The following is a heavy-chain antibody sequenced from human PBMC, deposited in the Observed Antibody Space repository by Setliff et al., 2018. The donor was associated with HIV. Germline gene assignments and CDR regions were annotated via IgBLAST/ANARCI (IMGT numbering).Heavy chain of an antibody. D-gene: IGHD3-22*01. CDR1: GFTFSSYE. J-gene: IGHJ4*02. Sequence: GGSLSLSCAASGFTFSSYEMNWVRQAPGKGLEWVSFISDGDTIHYADSVKGRFTISRDNAKNSLYLQMNSLRAEDTAVYYCARETYSYDSSAFNIRRKSEAFDYWGQGTLVTV. CDR2: ISDGDTI. V-gene: IGHV3-48*03. CDR3: ARETYSYDSSAFNIRRKSEAFDY.